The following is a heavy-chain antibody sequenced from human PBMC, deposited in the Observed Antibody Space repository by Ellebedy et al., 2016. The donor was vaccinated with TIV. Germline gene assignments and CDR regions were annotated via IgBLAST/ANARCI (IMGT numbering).Heavy chain of an antibody. CDR2: IRSDETTK. CDR3: VKGAYPVPTVMAV. V-gene: IGHV3-30*02. J-gene: IGHJ6*02. CDR1: GFSVSG. D-gene: IGHD3-16*01. Sequence: PGGSLRLSCATSGFSVSGMHWVRQAPGKGLEWVAFIRSDETTKYYTDSVEGRFTISRDSSKNTLDLKMNSLRPDDTAVYYCVKGAYPVPTVMAVWGPGTMVTVSS.